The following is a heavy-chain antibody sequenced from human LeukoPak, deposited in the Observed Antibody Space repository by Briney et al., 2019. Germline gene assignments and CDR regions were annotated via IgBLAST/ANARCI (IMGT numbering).Heavy chain of an antibody. CDR3: ARDLDDFWSGPSSSAFGY. J-gene: IGHJ4*02. Sequence: GGSLRLSCAASGFTVSSNYMTWVRQAPGKGLEWVSVIYSGGSTYYADSVKGRFTISRDNSKNTLYLQMNSLRAEDTAVYYCARDLDDFWSGPSSSAFGYWGQGTLVTVSS. V-gene: IGHV3-53*01. CDR1: GFTVSSNY. D-gene: IGHD3-3*01. CDR2: IYSGGST.